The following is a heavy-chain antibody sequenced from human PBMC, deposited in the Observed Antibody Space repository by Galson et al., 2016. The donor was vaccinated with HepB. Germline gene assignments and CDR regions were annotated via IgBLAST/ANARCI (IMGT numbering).Heavy chain of an antibody. D-gene: IGHD2/OR15-2a*01. CDR3: ARDVQYRFDS. V-gene: IGHV1-18*01. Sequence: SVKVSCKASGYTFTTSGISWVRQAPGQGLEWMGWIRTYSGNTKYEQKFQGGLTLTTDSSTTTAYMELRSPRFDDTALYYCARDVQYRFDSWGQGTLVTVSS. CDR2: IRTYSGNT. CDR1: GYTFTTSG. J-gene: IGHJ4*02.